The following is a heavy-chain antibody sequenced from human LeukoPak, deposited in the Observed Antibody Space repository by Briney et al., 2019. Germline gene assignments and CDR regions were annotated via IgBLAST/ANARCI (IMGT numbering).Heavy chain of an antibody. Sequence: SETPSLTCAVYGGSFSGYYWSWIRQPPGKGLEWIGEINHSGSTNYNPSLKSRVTISVDTSKNQFSLKLSSVTAADTAVYYCARGRGFTMVRGVRGYYYYMDVWGKGTTVTVSS. D-gene: IGHD3-10*01. CDR3: ARGRGFTMVRGVRGYYYYMDV. J-gene: IGHJ6*03. CDR2: INHSGST. CDR1: GGSFSGYY. V-gene: IGHV4-34*01.